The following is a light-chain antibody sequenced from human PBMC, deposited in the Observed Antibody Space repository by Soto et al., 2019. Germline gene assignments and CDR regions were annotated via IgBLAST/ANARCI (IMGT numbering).Light chain of an antibody. CDR2: DAS. CDR1: QSVSSTY. CDR3: HPYASSPWT. V-gene: IGKV3-20*01. J-gene: IGKJ1*01. Sequence: EIVLTQSPGTLSLSPGDRATLSCRASQSVSSTYLAWYQQKPGQAPRLLIYDASTRAAGIPDRFSGSGSGTDFTLTISRLEAEDFAVYYCHPYASSPWTFGQGAKVEIK.